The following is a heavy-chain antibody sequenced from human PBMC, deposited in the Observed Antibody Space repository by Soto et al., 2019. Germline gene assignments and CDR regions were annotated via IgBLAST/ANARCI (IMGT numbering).Heavy chain of an antibody. Sequence: QVHLVQSGAEVKKTGASVRVSCKTSGYTFNGYAISWVRPAPGQGLEWMGWISAYNGDTNYAQMFQGRLTMTTDTSTNIAYMELRSLRSDDTAIYYCARVLKWSPPDYWGQGILVSVSS. CDR2: ISAYNGDT. CDR3: ARVLKWSPPDY. D-gene: IGHD2-15*01. V-gene: IGHV1-18*01. J-gene: IGHJ4*02. CDR1: GYTFNGYA.